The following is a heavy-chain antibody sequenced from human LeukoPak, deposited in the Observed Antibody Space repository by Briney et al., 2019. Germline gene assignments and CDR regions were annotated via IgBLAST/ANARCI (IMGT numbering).Heavy chain of an antibody. V-gene: IGHV1-69*01. D-gene: IGHD6-13*01. Sequence: SVKVPCKASGGTFSSYAISWVRQAPGQGLEWMGGIIPIFGTANYAQKFQGRVTITADESTSTAYMELSSLRSEDTAVYYCACYSSRTNYFDYWGQGTLVTVSS. CDR3: ACYSSRTNYFDY. CDR1: GGTFSSYA. CDR2: IIPIFGTA. J-gene: IGHJ4*02.